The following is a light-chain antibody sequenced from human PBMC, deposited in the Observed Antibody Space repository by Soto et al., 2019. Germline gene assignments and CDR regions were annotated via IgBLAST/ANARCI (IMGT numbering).Light chain of an antibody. V-gene: IGKV2D-29*01. CDR1: QSLLHSDGKTY. CDR3: MQTTQIPIT. CDR2: EVS. J-gene: IGKJ5*01. Sequence: IVMTQTPLSLSVTPRHPASISCQSGQSLLHSDGKTYLSWFLQRPGQPPQLLISEVSNGVSGVPVRFSGSGSGTDFTLVISGVEAEDVGVYYCMQTTQIPITFGQGTLLDIK.